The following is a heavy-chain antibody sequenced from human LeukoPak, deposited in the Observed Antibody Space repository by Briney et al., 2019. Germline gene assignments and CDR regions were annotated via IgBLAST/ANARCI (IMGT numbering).Heavy chain of an antibody. D-gene: IGHD3-16*02. CDR2: IKSKTDGQTS. CDR1: AFTFTTVR. Sequence: GGSLRLSCAACAFTFTTVRMYWDRPAPGKGLEWVGSIKSKTDGQTSDYTAPVTGRITISRDDTKSTLYLEMNSLKTEDTGVYFCGILSIEAWGQGTLVTVSS. V-gene: IGHV3-15*01. J-gene: IGHJ5*02. CDR3: GILSIEA.